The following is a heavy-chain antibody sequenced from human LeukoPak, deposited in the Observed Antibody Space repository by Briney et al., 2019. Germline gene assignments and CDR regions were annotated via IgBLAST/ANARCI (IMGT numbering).Heavy chain of an antibody. CDR3: ARGSVRGEFDP. J-gene: IGHJ5*02. Sequence: PSETLSLTCTLSGGSISTYYWSWLRQPPGKGLEWNGYIYYTGSTDYNPSLKSRVTMSVDTSKNQFSLKLSSVTAADTAVYSCARGSVRGEFDPWGQGTLVTVSS. CDR2: IYYTGST. D-gene: IGHD3-10*01. CDR1: GGSISTYY. V-gene: IGHV4-59*01.